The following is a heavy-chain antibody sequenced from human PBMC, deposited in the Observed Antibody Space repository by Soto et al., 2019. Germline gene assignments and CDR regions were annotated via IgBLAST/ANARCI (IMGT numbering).Heavy chain of an antibody. Sequence: QVPLVQSGAEVKKPGSSVKVSCKASGGTFSSYTISWVRQAPGQGLEWMGRIIPILGIANYAQKFQGRVTITADKSTSTAYMELSSLRSEDTAVYYCARDLRSYCGGDCYPGYFQHWGQGTLVTVSS. J-gene: IGHJ1*01. CDR3: ARDLRSYCGGDCYPGYFQH. D-gene: IGHD2-21*02. CDR1: GGTFSSYT. CDR2: IIPILGIA. V-gene: IGHV1-69*08.